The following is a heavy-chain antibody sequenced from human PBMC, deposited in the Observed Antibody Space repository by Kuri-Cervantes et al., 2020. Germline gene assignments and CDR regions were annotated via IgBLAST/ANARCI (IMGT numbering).Heavy chain of an antibody. D-gene: IGHD6-13*01. J-gene: IGHJ4*02. V-gene: IGHV1-46*01. CDR3: AKLRIAAAGFDY. CDR2: INPSDGST. Sequence: ASVKVSCKASGYTFTSYGISWVRQAPGRGLEWMGIINPSDGSTAYAQKFQGRVTMTRDTFTSTVYMELSSLRSEDTAVYYCAKLRIAAAGFDYWGLGTLVTVSS. CDR1: GYTFTSYG.